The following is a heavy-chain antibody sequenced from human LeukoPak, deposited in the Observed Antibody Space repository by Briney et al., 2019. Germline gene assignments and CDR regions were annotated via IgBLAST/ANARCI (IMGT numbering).Heavy chain of an antibody. CDR3: TRAEGIVGATEVYYFDY. J-gene: IGHJ4*02. CDR1: GFTFGDYA. CDR2: IRSKAYGGTT. V-gene: IGHV3-49*04. D-gene: IGHD1-26*01. Sequence: PGGSLRLSCTASGFTFGDYAMSWVRQAPGKGLEWVGFIRSKAYGGTTEYAASVKGRLTISRDDSKSIAYLQMNSLKTEDTAVYYCTRAEGIVGATEVYYFDYWGQGTLVTVSS.